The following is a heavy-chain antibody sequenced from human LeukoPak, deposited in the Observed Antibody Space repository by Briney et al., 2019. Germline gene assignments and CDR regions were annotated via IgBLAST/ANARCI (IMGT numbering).Heavy chain of an antibody. CDR1: GYTFTSYY. J-gene: IGHJ3*02. CDR2: INPSGGST. CDR3: AGTSRFRDAFDI. Sequence: ASVKVSCKASGYTFTSYYMHWVRQAPGQGLGWMGIINPSGGSTSYAQKFQGRVTMTRDMSTSTVYMELSSLRSEDTAVYYCAGTSRFRDAFDIWGQGTMVTVSS. D-gene: IGHD3-10*01. V-gene: IGHV1-46*01.